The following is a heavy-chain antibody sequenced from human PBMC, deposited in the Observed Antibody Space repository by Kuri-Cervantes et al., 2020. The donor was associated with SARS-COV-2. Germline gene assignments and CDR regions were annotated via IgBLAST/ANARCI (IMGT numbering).Heavy chain of an antibody. V-gene: IGHV3-21*01. CDR2: ISSSSSYI. CDR1: GSTFSSYS. CDR3: ARDRRIQLWLYGSWYFDL. D-gene: IGHD5-18*01. Sequence: GEFLKISCAASGSTFSSYSMNWVRQAPGEGLEWVSSISSSSSYIYYADSVKGRFTISRDNAKNSLYLQMNSLRAEDTAVYYCARDRRIQLWLYGSWYFDLWGCGTLVTVSS. J-gene: IGHJ2*01.